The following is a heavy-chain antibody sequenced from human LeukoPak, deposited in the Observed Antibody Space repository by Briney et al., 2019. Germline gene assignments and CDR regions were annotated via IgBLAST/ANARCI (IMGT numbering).Heavy chain of an antibody. CDR2: ITGSGSST. Sequence: GGSLRLSCAASGFTFTRHVMTWVRQAPGKGLDYVSTITGSGSSTYYANSVKGRFTVSRDNSKNTVYLQMNSLRVDDTAIYYCAKDGQTGEWELEHWGQGTLVTVSS. CDR1: GFTFTRHV. D-gene: IGHD7-27*01. V-gene: IGHV3-23*01. J-gene: IGHJ1*01. CDR3: AKDGQTGEWELEH.